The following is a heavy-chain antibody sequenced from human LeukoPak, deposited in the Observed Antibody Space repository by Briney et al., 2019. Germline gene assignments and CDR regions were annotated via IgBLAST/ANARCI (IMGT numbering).Heavy chain of an antibody. J-gene: IGHJ4*02. CDR1: GYAFDFYG. Sequence: GASVKVSCKASGYAFDFYGLSWVRQAPGQGLGWMGWISAYNGNTNYAQKLQGRVTMTTDTSTSTAYMELRSLRSDDTAVYYCARVYGDYFDYWGQGTLVTVSS. V-gene: IGHV1-18*01. CDR3: ARVYGDYFDY. D-gene: IGHD4-17*01. CDR2: ISAYNGNT.